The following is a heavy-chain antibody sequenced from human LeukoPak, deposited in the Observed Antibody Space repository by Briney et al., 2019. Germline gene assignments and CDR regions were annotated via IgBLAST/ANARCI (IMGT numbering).Heavy chain of an antibody. J-gene: IGHJ4*02. CDR3: ARAPILAGYCSSTTCHGPY. V-gene: IGHV3-48*01. CDR1: GFTFSSHS. CDR2: ISSSSSTI. D-gene: IGHD2-2*01. Sequence: GGSLRLSCAASGFTFSSHSMNWVRQAPGKGLEWVSYISSSSSTIYYADSVKGRFTISRDNAKNSLYLQMNSLRAEDTAMYYCARAPILAGYCSSTTCHGPYWGQGTLVTVSS.